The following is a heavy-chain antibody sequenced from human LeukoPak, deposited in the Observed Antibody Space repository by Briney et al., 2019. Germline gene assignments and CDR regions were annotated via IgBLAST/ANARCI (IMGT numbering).Heavy chain of an antibody. J-gene: IGHJ4*02. CDR1: GFTFSYYS. CDR2: ISSSSSSM. Sequence: GGSLTLSCAASGFTFSYYSMNWVRQAPGKGLEWLSYISSSSSSMYYADSVKGRFTISRDNAQNSVYLQMNSLRDEDTAVYYCARQTTVFDNWGQGTLVSVSS. CDR3: ARQTTVFDN. D-gene: IGHD1-1*01. V-gene: IGHV3-48*02.